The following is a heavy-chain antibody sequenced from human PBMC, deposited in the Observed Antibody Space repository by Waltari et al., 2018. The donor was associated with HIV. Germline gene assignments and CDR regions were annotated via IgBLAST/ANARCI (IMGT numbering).Heavy chain of an antibody. J-gene: IGHJ5*02. V-gene: IGHV4-59*08. Sequence: QVQLRESGPGLVKPSATLSLTCPVSGGSIPRYYWSWIRQPPGRGLAWIGYVYFSGIITDSRARRRRVTISVERSRYQFSMRVISVAAADTAVEYCERQRQQPSVAWFDPWGQGALGTVSS. CDR1: GGSIPRYY. CDR3: ERQRQQPSVAWFDP. CDR2: VYFSGII. D-gene: IGHD6-13*01.